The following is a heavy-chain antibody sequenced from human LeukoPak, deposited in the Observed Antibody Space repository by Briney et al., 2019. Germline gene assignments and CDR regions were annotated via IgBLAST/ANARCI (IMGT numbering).Heavy chain of an antibody. J-gene: IGHJ4*02. CDR1: GFTFSSYY. CDR2: ISSSSSYI. CDR3: ARDQGSGSYGGFDY. Sequence: PGGSLRLSCAASGFTFSSYYMNWVRQAPGKGLEWVSSISSSSSYIYYADSVKGRFTISRDNAKNSLYLQMNSLRAEDTAVYYCARDQGSGSYGGFDYWGQGTLVTVSS. D-gene: IGHD1-26*01. V-gene: IGHV3-21*01.